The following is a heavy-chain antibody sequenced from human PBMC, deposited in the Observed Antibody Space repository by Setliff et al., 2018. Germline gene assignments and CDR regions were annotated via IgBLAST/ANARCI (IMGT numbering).Heavy chain of an antibody. CDR2: ISSNGDRT. CDR1: GLTFGTTS. Sequence: PGGSLRLSCAASGLTFGTTSMHWVRQAPGKGLEYVSAISSNGDRTYYGDSVKGRFTISRDNSKDTLYLQMGSLRAEDTAVYYCARDRISRYYDSGAHAFDIWGQGTMVTVSS. V-gene: IGHV3-64*02. D-gene: IGHD3-22*01. J-gene: IGHJ3*02. CDR3: ARDRISRYYDSGAHAFDI.